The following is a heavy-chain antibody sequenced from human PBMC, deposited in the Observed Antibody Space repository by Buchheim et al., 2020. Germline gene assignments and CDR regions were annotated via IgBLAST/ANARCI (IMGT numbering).Heavy chain of an antibody. CDR1: GYTFTSYD. V-gene: IGHV1-8*01. CDR2: MNPNSGNT. J-gene: IGHJ6*02. Sequence: QVQLVQSGAEVKKPGASVKVSCKASGYTFTSYDINWVRQATGQGLEWMGWMNPNSGNTGYAQKFQGRVTMTRNTSISTAYMELSSLRSEDTAVYYCARGGGYSYGPNRDSYYYYGMDVWGQGTT. CDR3: ARGGGYSYGPNRDSYYYYGMDV. D-gene: IGHD5-18*01.